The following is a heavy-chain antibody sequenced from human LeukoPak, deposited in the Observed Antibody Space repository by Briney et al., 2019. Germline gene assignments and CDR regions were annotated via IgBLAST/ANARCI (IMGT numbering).Heavy chain of an antibody. Sequence: GGSLRLSCAASGFTFSSYWMSWVRQAPGKGLEWVANIKQDGSEKYYVDSVKGRFTISRDNAKNSLYLQMNSLRAEDTAVYYCARESYCSSTSCYGGFDYWGQGTLVTVSS. CDR3: ARESYCSSTSCYGGFDY. CDR2: IKQDGSEK. D-gene: IGHD2-2*01. CDR1: GFTFSSYW. V-gene: IGHV3-7*01. J-gene: IGHJ4*02.